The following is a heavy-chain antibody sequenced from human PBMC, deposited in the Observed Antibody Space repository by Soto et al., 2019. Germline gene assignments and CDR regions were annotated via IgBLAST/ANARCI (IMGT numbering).Heavy chain of an antibody. CDR1: GFVFTSND. V-gene: IGHV1-8*01. J-gene: IGHJ5*02. D-gene: IGHD6-19*01. Sequence: QVQLVQSGAEVKRPGDSVKVSCKASGFVFTSNDINWVRQAPGQGLQWMGWMNTNVNATDSPQEFKGRVVMTWNTSISTAYLEVRNLKSDDTAVHYCAREVVAGSSLWLDPWGQGTLVVVAS. CDR3: AREVVAGSSLWLDP. CDR2: MNTNVNAT.